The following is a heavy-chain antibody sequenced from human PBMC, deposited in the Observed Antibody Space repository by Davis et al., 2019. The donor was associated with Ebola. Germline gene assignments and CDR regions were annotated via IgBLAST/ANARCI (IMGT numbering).Heavy chain of an antibody. CDR1: GFTFSSYS. CDR3: AGRVSSRDWYFDL. V-gene: IGHV3-48*02. J-gene: IGHJ2*01. D-gene: IGHD6-13*01. CDR2: ISSSSSTI. Sequence: GGSLRLSCAASGFTFSSYSMNWVRQAPGKGLEWVSYISSSSSTIYYADSVKGRFTISRDNAKNSLYLQMNSLGDEDTAVYYCAGRVSSRDWYFDLWGRGTLVTVSS.